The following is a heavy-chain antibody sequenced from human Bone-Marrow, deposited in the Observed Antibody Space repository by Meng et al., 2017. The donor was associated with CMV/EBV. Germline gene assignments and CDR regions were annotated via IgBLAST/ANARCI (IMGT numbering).Heavy chain of an antibody. CDR2: INSDGSST. D-gene: IGHD2-2*01. CDR1: GFTFSSYW. V-gene: IGHV3-74*01. Sequence: GGSLRLSCAASGFTFSSYWMHWVRQAPGQGLVWVSRINSDGSSTSYADSVKGRFTISRDNAKNTLYLQMNSLRAEDTAVYYCARASAGYCSSTSCLNAFDIWGQGTMVTVSS. J-gene: IGHJ3*02. CDR3: ARASAGYCSSTSCLNAFDI.